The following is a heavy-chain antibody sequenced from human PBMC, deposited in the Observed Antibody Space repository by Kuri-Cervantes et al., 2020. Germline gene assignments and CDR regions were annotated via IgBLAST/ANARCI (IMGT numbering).Heavy chain of an antibody. V-gene: IGHV1-8*02. D-gene: IGHD3-16*02. Sequence: ASVKVSCKASGYTFTSYDINWVRQATGQGLEWMGWMNPNSGNTGYAQKFQGRVTMTRNTSISTAYMELSSLRSEDTAVYYCARGGIMITFGGVIVEGFYYYYGMDVWGQGTTVTVSS. CDR1: GYTFTSYD. J-gene: IGHJ6*02. CDR2: MNPNSGNT. CDR3: ARGGIMITFGGVIVEGFYYYYGMDV.